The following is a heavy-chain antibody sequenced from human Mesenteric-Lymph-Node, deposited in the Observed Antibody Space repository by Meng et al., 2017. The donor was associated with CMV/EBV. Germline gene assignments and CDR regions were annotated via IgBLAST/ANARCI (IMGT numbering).Heavy chain of an antibody. Sequence: GESLKISCAASGFTFSNYWMHWVRQAPGKGLVWVSRSNSDGSSTSYADSVKGRFTISRDNAKNTLYLQMNSLRAEDTAVYYCAKGVTFSSWSPFDYWGQGTLVTVSS. J-gene: IGHJ4*02. D-gene: IGHD6-13*01. V-gene: IGHV3-74*01. CDR2: SNSDGSST. CDR3: AKGVTFSSWSPFDY. CDR1: GFTFSNYW.